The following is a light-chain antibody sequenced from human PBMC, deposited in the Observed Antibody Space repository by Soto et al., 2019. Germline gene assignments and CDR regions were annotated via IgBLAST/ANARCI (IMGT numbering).Light chain of an antibody. CDR2: DDY. CDR1: SFGDKS. Sequence: SYELNQPPSVSVAPGQPASITCCGDSFGDKSVHWYQQKPVQAPVMVVSDDYDRPSGIPESISGSKSGNTATLTISGVEDGDEDDYFCQLWDHSADRVAVFGGGTQLTVL. CDR3: QLWDHSADRVAV. V-gene: IGLV3-21*02. J-gene: IGLJ2*01.